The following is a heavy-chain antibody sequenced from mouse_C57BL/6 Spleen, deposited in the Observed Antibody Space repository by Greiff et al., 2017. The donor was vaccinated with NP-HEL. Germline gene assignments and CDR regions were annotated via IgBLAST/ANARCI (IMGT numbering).Heavy chain of an antibody. Sequence: QVQLQQPGAELVKPGASVKLSCKASGYTFTSYWMQWVKQRPGQGLEWIGEIDPSDSYTNYNQKFKGKATLTVDTSSSTAYMQLSSLTSEDSAVYYCARGGDYDGYYFDYWGQGTTLTVSS. CDR2: IDPSDSYT. V-gene: IGHV1-50*01. J-gene: IGHJ2*01. CDR1: GYTFTSYW. D-gene: IGHD2-4*01. CDR3: ARGGDYDGYYFDY.